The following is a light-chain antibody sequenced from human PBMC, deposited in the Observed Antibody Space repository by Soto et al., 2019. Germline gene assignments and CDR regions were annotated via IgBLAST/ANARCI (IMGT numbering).Light chain of an antibody. CDR3: GSYTSSNTYV. CDR1: SSDVGGYNF. Sequence: QSVLTQPASVSGSPGQSITIPCTGTSSDVGGYNFVSWYQQHPGKAPKLMIYDVTNRPSGVSDRFSGSKSGNTASLTISGLQAEDESNYFCGSYTSSNTYVFATGTKLTVL. J-gene: IGLJ1*01. V-gene: IGLV2-14*01. CDR2: DVT.